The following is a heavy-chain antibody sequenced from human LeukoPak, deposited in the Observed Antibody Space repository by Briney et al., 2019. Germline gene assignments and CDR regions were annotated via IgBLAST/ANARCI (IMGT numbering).Heavy chain of an antibody. J-gene: IGHJ3*01. V-gene: IGHV4-59*08. CDR2: MYNSGST. D-gene: IGHD3-22*01. Sequence: SETLSLTCTVSGGSISSNSWSWIWQRPRKGQGWMWYMYNSGSTDYNPSPKSRVAISVDTAKNQFSLKLTSVTAADTAVYNCARHWYSSGYLALVNWGQGTLVTVSS. CDR3: ARHWYSSGYLALVN. CDR1: GGSISSNS.